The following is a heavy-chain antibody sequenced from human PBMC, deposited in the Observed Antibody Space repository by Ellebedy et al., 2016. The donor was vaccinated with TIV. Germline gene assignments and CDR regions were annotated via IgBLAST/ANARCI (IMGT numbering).Heavy chain of an antibody. D-gene: IGHD3-10*01. V-gene: IGHV4-39*07. Sequence: MPSETLSLTCTVSGGSISATNSHWDWLRQPPGKGLEWIGTIYYSVITMYNPSLNSRVTISTDMSKNQFSLILSAVTAADTAVYYCARGHYGSGTYFAPGEWGQGALVTVSS. CDR1: GGSISATNSH. CDR3: ARGHYGSGTYFAPGE. J-gene: IGHJ4*02. CDR2: IYYSVIT.